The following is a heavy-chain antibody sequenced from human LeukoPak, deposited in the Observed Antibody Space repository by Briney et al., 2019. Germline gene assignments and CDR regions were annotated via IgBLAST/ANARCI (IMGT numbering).Heavy chain of an antibody. V-gene: IGHV3-11*01. J-gene: IGHJ4*02. CDR2: ISSSGNTI. CDR1: GFTFSDYY. CDR3: ARDWYSSTVGGDY. D-gene: IGHD6-13*01. Sequence: PGGSLRLSCAASGFTFSDYYMSWIRQAPGKGLEWVSYISSSGNTIYYADSLKGRFTISRDNAKNSLYLQMNSLRAEDTAVYYCARDWYSSTVGGDYWGQGTLVTVSS.